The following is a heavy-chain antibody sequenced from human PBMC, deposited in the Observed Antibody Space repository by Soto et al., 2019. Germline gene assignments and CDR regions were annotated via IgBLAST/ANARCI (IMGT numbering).Heavy chain of an antibody. V-gene: IGHV3-30*18. D-gene: IGHD2-8*01. CDR1: GFTFSSYG. CDR2: ISYDGSNK. Sequence: GGALRLSCAASGFTFSSYGMHWFRQAPGKGLEWVAVISYDGSNKYYADSVKGRFTISRDNSKNTLYLQMNSLRAEDTAVYYCAKDLQVLMVYAIHYYYYYGMDVWGQGTTVTVSS. CDR3: AKDLQVLMVYAIHYYYYYGMDV. J-gene: IGHJ6*02.